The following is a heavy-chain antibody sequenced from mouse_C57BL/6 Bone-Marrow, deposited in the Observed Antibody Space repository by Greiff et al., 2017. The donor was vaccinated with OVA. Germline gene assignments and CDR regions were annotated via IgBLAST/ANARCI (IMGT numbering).Heavy chain of an antibody. CDR2: IYPGSGST. CDR3: ARYPITTVVARRDYYAMDY. J-gene: IGHJ4*01. Sequence: QVQLQQPGAELVKPGASVKMSCKASGYTFTSYWITWVKQRPGQGLEWIGDIYPGSGSTNYNEKFKSKATLTVDTSSSTGYMQLSSLTSEDSAVYYCARYPITTVVARRDYYAMDYWGQGTSVTVSS. D-gene: IGHD1-1*01. V-gene: IGHV1-55*01. CDR1: GYTFTSYW.